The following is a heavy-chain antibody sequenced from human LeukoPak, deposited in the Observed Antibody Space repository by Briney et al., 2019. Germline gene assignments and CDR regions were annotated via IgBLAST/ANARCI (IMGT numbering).Heavy chain of an antibody. CDR2: INHSGST. V-gene: IGHV4-38-2*01. CDR1: GYSISSGYY. CDR3: ARARVVPAATFDY. D-gene: IGHD2-2*01. Sequence: PSETLSLTCAVSGYSISSGYYWGWIRQPPGKGLEWIGEINHSGSTNYNPSLKSRVTISVDTSKNQFSLKLSSVTAADTAVYYCARARVVPAATFDYWGQGTLVTVSS. J-gene: IGHJ4*02.